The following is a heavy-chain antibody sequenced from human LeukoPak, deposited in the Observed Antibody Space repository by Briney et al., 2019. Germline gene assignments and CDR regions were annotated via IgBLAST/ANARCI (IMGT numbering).Heavy chain of an antibody. CDR2: INPNSGGT. CDR3: ARDPFPYYYDSSGYSDY. J-gene: IGHJ4*02. V-gene: IGHV1-2*02. CDR1: GYTFTGYY. Sequence: GASVKVSCKASGYTFTGYYMHWVRQAPGQGLEWMGWINPNSGGTNYAQKFQGRVTMTRDTSISTAYMELSRLRSDDTAVYYCARDPFPYYYDSSGYSDYWGQGTLFTVSS. D-gene: IGHD3-22*01.